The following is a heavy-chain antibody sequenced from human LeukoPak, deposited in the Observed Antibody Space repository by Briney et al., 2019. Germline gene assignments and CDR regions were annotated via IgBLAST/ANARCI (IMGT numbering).Heavy chain of an antibody. Sequence: ASVKVSCKASGGTFSSYAISWVRQAPGQGLEWMGGIIPIFGTANYAQKFQGRVTITTDESTSTAYMELSSLRSEDTAVYYCARDSAGPYTANYYYYYMDVWGKGTMVTVS. J-gene: IGHJ6*03. CDR3: ARDSAGPYTANYYYYYMDV. V-gene: IGHV1-69*05. CDR1: GGTFSSYA. D-gene: IGHD3-10*01. CDR2: IIPIFGTA.